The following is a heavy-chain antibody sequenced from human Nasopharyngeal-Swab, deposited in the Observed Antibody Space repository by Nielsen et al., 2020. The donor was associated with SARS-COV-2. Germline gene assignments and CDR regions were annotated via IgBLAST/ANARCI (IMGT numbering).Heavy chain of an antibody. J-gene: IGHJ4*02. D-gene: IGHD1-26*01. V-gene: IGHV4-31*03. CDR2: IYYSGST. CDR3: ARDFDSVWARPGY. CDR1: GGSISSGGYY. Sequence: SETLSLTCTVSGGSISSGGYYWSWIRQHPGKGLEWIGYIYYSGSTYYNPSLKSRVTISVDTSKNQFSLKLSSVTAADTAVYYCARDFDSVWARPGYWGQGTLVTVSS.